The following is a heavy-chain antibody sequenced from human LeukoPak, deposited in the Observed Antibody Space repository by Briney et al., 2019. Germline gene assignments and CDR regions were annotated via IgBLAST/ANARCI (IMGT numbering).Heavy chain of an antibody. CDR3: ASSSSWYYFDY. CDR2: INHSGST. Sequence: PSETLSLTCAVYGGSFSGYYWSWIRQPPGKGLEWIGEINHSGSTNYNPSLKSRVTISVDTSKNQFSLKLSSVTAADTAVYCCASSSSWYYFDYWGQGTLVTVSS. D-gene: IGHD6-13*01. V-gene: IGHV4-34*01. CDR1: GGSFSGYY. J-gene: IGHJ4*02.